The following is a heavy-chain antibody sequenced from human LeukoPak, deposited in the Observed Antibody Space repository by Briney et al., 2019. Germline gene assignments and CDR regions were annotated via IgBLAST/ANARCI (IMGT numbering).Heavy chain of an antibody. CDR3: ATPLNWDYVID. Sequence: ASVKVSCKVSGYTLTELSMHWMRQAPGKGPEWMGGLDPEEGETTSAQKFQGRVTMTEDTSTDTAYMELSSLRSEDTAVYYCATPLNWDYVIDWGQGTLVTVSS. CDR2: LDPEEGET. D-gene: IGHD1-7*01. CDR1: GYTLTELS. V-gene: IGHV1-24*01. J-gene: IGHJ4*02.